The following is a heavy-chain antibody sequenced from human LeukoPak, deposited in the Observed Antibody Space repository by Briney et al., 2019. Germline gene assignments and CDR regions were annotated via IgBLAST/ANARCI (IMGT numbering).Heavy chain of an antibody. J-gene: IGHJ6*03. CDR2: IIPIFGTA. V-gene: IGHV1-69*05. D-gene: IGHD4-11*01. Sequence: ASVKVSFKASGGTFSSCAISWVRQAAGQGLEWMGGIIPIFGTANFAQKFQGRVTITTDESTSTAYMELSSLRSEDTAVYYCARGDYISPYYYYYYYMDVWGKGTTVTVSS. CDR1: GGTFSSCA. CDR3: ARGDYISPYYYYYYYMDV.